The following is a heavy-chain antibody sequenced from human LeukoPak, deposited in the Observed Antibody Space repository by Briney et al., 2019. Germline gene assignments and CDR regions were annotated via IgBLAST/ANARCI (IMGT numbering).Heavy chain of an antibody. CDR2: INHSGST. Sequence: PSETLSLTCAGYGGSFSGYYWSWIRQPPGKGLEWIGEINHSGSTNYNPSLKSRVTRSVDTSKNQFSLKLSSVTAADTVLYHAERGIRYFDWSYYYYMDVWGKGTTVTISS. CDR1: GGSFSGYY. CDR3: ERGIRYFDWSYYYYMDV. D-gene: IGHD3-9*01. V-gene: IGHV4-34*01. J-gene: IGHJ6*03.